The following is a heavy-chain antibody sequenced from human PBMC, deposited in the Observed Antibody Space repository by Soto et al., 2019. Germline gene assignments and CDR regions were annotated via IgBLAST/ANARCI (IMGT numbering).Heavy chain of an antibody. CDR2: ISYSSRHI. CDR3: ARDSRGPLVLVPAEIGDS. J-gene: IGHJ4*02. Sequence: EVQLVDSGGGLVKPGESLTLSCAASGFTFSNHNMNWVRQAPGKGLERVSSISYSSRHIYYADSVKGRFTISKDNVKQLLYLQMNSLRAEDTAVYYCARDSRGPLVLVPAEIGDSWGQGTLVTVSA. CDR1: GFTFSNHN. D-gene: IGHD2-2*01. V-gene: IGHV3-21*02.